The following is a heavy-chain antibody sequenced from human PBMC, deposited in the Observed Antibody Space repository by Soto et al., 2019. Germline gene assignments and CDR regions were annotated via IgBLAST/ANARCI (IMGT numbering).Heavy chain of an antibody. CDR3: ANSPPLWFGELLYRNWFDP. V-gene: IGHV3-23*01. J-gene: IGHJ5*02. CDR1: GFTFSSYA. Sequence: EVQLLESGGGLVQPGGSLRLSCAASGFTFSSYAMSWVRQAPGKGLEWVSAISGSGGSTYYADSVKGRFTISRDNSKNTLYLQMNSLRAEDTAVYYCANSPPLWFGELLYRNWFDPWGQGTLVTVSS. CDR2: ISGSGGST. D-gene: IGHD3-10*01.